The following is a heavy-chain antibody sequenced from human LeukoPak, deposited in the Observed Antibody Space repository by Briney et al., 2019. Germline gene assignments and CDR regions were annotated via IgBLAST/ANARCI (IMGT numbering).Heavy chain of an antibody. CDR1: GFTFSSYA. Sequence: GGSLRLSCAASGFTFSSYAMSWVRQAPGKGLEWVSSISGSGDNTYYAGSVKGRFTISRDNSKNTVYLQMNSLRAEDTAVYYCARRASTERGHSYGLDYWGQGTLVTVSS. D-gene: IGHD5-18*01. CDR2: ISGSGDNT. J-gene: IGHJ4*02. V-gene: IGHV3-23*01. CDR3: ARRASTERGHSYGLDY.